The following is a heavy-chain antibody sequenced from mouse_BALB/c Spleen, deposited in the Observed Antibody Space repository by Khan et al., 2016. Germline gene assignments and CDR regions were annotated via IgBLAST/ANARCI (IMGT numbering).Heavy chain of an antibody. CDR2: ISYSGST. Sequence: EVQLQESGPSLAKSSQTLSLTCSVTGDSITSCYWNWIRKFPGNKLEYMGYISYSGSTYYNPFLKSRISITPDKSKNQYYLQLNSVTTADTATYYCAGYDGYYFDYWGQGTTLTVSS. CDR3: AGYDGYYFDY. J-gene: IGHJ2*01. V-gene: IGHV3-8*02. D-gene: IGHD2-3*01. CDR1: GDSITSCY.